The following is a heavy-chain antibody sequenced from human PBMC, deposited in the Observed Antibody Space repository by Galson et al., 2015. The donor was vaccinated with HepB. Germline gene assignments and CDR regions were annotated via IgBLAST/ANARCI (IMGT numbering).Heavy chain of an antibody. CDR3: AKDQAVTYYGSGSPSYYFDY. D-gene: IGHD3-10*01. V-gene: IGHV3-30*02. CDR2: IRYDGSNK. CDR1: GFTFSSYG. J-gene: IGHJ4*02. Sequence: SLRLSCAASGFTFSSYGMHWVRQAPGKGLEWVAFIRYDGSNKYYADSVKGRFTISRDNSKNTLYLQMNSLRAEDTAVYYCAKDQAVTYYGSGSPSYYFDYWGQGTLVTVSS.